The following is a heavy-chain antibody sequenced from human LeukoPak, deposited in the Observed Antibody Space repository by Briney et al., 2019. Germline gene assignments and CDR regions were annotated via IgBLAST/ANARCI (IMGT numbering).Heavy chain of an antibody. D-gene: IGHD3-22*01. Sequence: GGSLRLSCAASGFTFSSYAMHWVRQAPGKGLEWVAVILYDGSNKYYADSVKGRFTISRDSSNNTLYLQMNSLRAEDTAVYYCARDSSSGYYHFDYWGQGTLVTVSS. CDR2: ILYDGSNK. CDR3: ARDSSSGYYHFDY. V-gene: IGHV3-30-3*01. CDR1: GFTFSSYA. J-gene: IGHJ4*02.